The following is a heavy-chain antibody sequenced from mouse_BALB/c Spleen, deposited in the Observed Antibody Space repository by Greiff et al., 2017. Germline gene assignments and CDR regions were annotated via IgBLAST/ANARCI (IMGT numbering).Heavy chain of an antibody. CDR1: GDSFTSCY. J-gene: IGHJ4*01. CDR2: ISYSGST. V-gene: IGHV3-8*02. CDR3: ARCGWLPQAMDY. Sequence: EVQLQESGPSLVKPSQTLSLTCSVTGDSFTSCYWNWIRKFPGNKLEYMGYISYSGSTYYNPSLKSRISITRDTSKNQYYLQLKSVTTEDTATYYCARCGWLPQAMDYWGQGTSVTVSS. D-gene: IGHD2-3*01.